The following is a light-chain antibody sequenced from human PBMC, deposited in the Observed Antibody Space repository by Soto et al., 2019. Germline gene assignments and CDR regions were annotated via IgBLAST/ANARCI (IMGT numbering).Light chain of an antibody. CDR3: SAWSDSLTNMV. CDR2: SND. V-gene: IGLV1-44*01. Sequence: QSVLIQPPSASGTPGQRVTISCSGSRSNIGSSTVNWYQQLPGTAPKLLIYSNDQRPSGVPDRFSGSKSGTAASLAISGLQYDDEADYYCSAWSDSLTNMVFGGGTKLTVL. CDR1: RSNIGSST. J-gene: IGLJ2*01.